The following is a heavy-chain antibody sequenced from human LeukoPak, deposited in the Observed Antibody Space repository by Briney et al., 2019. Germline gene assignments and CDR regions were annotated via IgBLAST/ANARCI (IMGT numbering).Heavy chain of an antibody. CDR1: GYTFTSYD. J-gene: IGHJ4*02. CDR3: ARAKFPGGNLPDREFDY. CDR2: MNPNSGNT. D-gene: IGHD4-23*01. Sequence: ASVKVSCKASGYTFTSYDINWVRQATGQGLEWMGWMNPNSGNTGYAQKFQGRVTMTRNTSISTAYMELSRLRSDDTAVYYCARAKFPGGNLPDREFDYWGQGTLVTVSS. V-gene: IGHV1-8*01.